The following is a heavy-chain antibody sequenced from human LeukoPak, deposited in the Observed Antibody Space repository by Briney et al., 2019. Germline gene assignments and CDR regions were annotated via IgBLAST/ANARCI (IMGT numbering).Heavy chain of an antibody. CDR1: GGSISSSSYY. CDR3: ARVIIPGIALPHYYGMDV. CDR2: IYHRGST. J-gene: IGHJ6*02. Sequence: NPSETLSLTCTVSGGSISSSSYYWGWIRQPPGKGLEWIGSIYHRGSTYYNPSLKSRVTISVDTSKNQFSLKLSSVTAADTAVYYCARVIIPGIALPHYYGMDVWGQGTTVTVSS. V-gene: IGHV4-39*07. D-gene: IGHD6-13*01.